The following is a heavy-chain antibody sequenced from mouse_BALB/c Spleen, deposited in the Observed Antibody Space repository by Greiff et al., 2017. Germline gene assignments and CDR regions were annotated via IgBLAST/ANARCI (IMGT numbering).Heavy chain of an antibody. V-gene: IGHV3-8*02. CDR2: ISYSGST. J-gene: IGHJ2*01. Sequence: EVMLVESGPSLVKPSQTLSLTCSVTGDSITSGYWNWIRKFPGNKLEYMGYISYSGSTYYNPSLKSRISITRDTSKNQYYLQLNSVTTEDTATYYCARQGRYGYYFDYWGQGTTLTVSS. CDR1: GDSITSGY. CDR3: ARQGRYGYYFDY. D-gene: IGHD2-14*01.